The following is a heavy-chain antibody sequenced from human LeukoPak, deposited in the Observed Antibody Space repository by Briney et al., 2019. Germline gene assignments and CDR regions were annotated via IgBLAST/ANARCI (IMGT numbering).Heavy chain of an antibody. D-gene: IGHD3-22*01. J-gene: IGHJ4*02. Sequence: PGGSLRLSCAASGFAFSSYSMNWVRQAPGKGLEWVSSISSSSSYIYYADSVKGRFTISRDNAKNSLYLQMNSLRAEDTAVYYCAREPPYYDSSGYYDYWGQGTLVTVSS. V-gene: IGHV3-21*01. CDR2: ISSSSSYI. CDR1: GFAFSSYS. CDR3: AREPPYYDSSGYYDY.